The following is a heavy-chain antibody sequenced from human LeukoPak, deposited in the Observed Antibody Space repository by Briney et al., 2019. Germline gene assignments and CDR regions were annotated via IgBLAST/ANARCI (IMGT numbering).Heavy chain of an antibody. CDR2: TNPSGGST. D-gene: IGHD2-2*02. Sequence: ASVKVSCKASGNTFSRYHMYWVRQAPGQGLEWMGITNPSGGSTSYAQKFQGRVTMTRDTSTSTVFMELSSLRSEDTAVYYCAGSEYCRSTSCYKGGDYWGQGTLVTVSS. J-gene: IGHJ4*02. CDR1: GNTFSRYH. V-gene: IGHV1-46*01. CDR3: AGSEYCRSTSCYKGGDY.